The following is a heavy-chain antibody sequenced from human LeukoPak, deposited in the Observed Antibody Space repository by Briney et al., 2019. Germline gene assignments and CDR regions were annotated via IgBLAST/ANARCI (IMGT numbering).Heavy chain of an antibody. J-gene: IGHJ4*02. CDR1: GFTFGTYA. CDR2: ISGSGGST. CDR3: AKHHYSSSRDYFDY. Sequence: GGSLRLSCAASGFTFGTYAMTWVRQAPGKGLEWVSVISGSGGSTNYADSVKGRFIISRDNSRNTLFLQMNSLRAEDTAVYYCAKHHYSSSRDYFDYWGQGTLVTVTS. D-gene: IGHD6-13*01. V-gene: IGHV3-23*01.